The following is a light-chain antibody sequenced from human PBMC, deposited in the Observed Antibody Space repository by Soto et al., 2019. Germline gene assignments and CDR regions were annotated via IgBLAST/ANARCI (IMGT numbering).Light chain of an antibody. CDR2: GAS. V-gene: IGKV3-20*01. CDR1: QSVSSSY. J-gene: IGKJ4*01. Sequence: EIVLTQSPGTLSLSPGERATLSCRASQSVSSSYLAWYQQKPGQAPRLLIYGASSRATSIPDRFSGSGSGTDFTLTINRLEPEDFAVYYCQQYGSSPALTFGGGTKVDIK. CDR3: QQYGSSPALT.